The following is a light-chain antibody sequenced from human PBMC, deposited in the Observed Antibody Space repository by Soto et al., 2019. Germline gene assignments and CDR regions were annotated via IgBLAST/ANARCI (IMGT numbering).Light chain of an antibody. CDR3: QQLDSYPLT. CDR2: AAS. Sequence: IPLTQSPSSLSASVGDRVTITCRASQGINNYLGWYQQKPGKAPKLLIYAASTLLSGVPLRFSGSGSGTDVTLTISSLQPEDFATYYCQQLDSYPLTFGGGTKVEIK. J-gene: IGKJ4*01. V-gene: IGKV1-9*01. CDR1: QGINNY.